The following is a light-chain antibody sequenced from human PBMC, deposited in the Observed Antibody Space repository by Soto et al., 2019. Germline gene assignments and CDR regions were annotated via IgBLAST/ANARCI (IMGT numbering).Light chain of an antibody. V-gene: IGKV1-27*01. CDR1: QDISNY. CDR3: QKYNGAPPET. J-gene: IGKJ3*01. CDR2: AAS. Sequence: DIQMTQSPSSLSATVGDRVTITCRASQDISNYLAWHQQKPGKVPKHLIYAASTLQPGVASRFSGSGSGTDFTLTISSLQPEDVATYYCQKYNGAPPETFGPGTKVAIK.